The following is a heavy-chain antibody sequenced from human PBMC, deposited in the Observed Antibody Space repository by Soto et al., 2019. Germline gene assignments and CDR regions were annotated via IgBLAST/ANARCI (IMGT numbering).Heavy chain of an antibody. J-gene: IGHJ4*02. CDR3: ARPGRDWGSLEY. D-gene: IGHD7-27*01. Sequence: QVQLQESGPGLVKPSETLSLTCTVSGDSISSYYWTWIRQPPGKGLEWIAFIYYGGSINYNPSLKCRVTISVDTSKNQFSLNLNSVTAADTAVYYCARPGRDWGSLEYWGQGTRVTVSS. V-gene: IGHV4-59*08. CDR1: GDSISSYY. CDR2: IYYGGSI.